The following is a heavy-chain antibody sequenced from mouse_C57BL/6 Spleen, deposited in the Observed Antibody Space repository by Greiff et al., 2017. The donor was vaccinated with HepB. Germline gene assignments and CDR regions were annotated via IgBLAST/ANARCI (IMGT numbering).Heavy chain of an antibody. CDR3: ARGDYSNSLAMDY. Sequence: VQLQQSGPELVKPGASVKISCKASGYAFSSSWMNWVKQRPGKGLEWIGRIYPGDGDTNYNGKFKGKATLTADESSSTAYMQLSSLTSEDSAVYFCARGDYSNSLAMDYWGQGTSVTVSS. D-gene: IGHD2-5*01. CDR2: IYPGDGDT. CDR1: GYAFSSSW. J-gene: IGHJ4*01. V-gene: IGHV1-82*01.